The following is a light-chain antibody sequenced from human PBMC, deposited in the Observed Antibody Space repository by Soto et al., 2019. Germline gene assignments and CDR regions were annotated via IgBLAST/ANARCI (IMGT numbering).Light chain of an antibody. CDR3: QHYNDDSRT. V-gene: IGKV1-5*01. CDR1: QSISSW. J-gene: IGKJ2*01. Sequence: DIQMTQSPSTLSASVGDRVTITCRASQSISSWLAWCQQKPGKAPKVLIYDASSLESGVPSRFSGSGSGTEFTLTISSLLPDDSATYYCQHYNDDSRTFGQGTRLEIK. CDR2: DAS.